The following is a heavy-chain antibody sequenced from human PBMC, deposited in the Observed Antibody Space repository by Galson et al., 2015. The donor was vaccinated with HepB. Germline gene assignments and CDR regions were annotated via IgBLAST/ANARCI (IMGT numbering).Heavy chain of an antibody. D-gene: IGHD5-24*01. Sequence: LSLTCTVSSASITNFYWSWIRQSSGKGLEWIGYVSYTGNINYNPSLKTRVTMSVDTSKNQFSLKLTSVTAADTAVYYCVRQMGTRMPFDYWGQGTLVTVSS. CDR2: VSYTGNI. V-gene: IGHV4-59*08. J-gene: IGHJ4*02. CDR3: VRQMGTRMPFDY. CDR1: SASITNFY.